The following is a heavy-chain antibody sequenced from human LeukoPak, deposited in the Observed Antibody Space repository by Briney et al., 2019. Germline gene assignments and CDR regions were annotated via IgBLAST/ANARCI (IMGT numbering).Heavy chain of an antibody. CDR1: GHSFTSYW. CDR2: IYPGDSDT. V-gene: IGHV5-51*01. CDR3: ARQAEHCSSTSCYPNWFDP. Sequence: GESLKISCKGSGHSFTSYWIGWVRQMPGKGLEWMGIIYPGDSDTRYSPSFQGQVTISADKSISTAYLQWSSLKASDTAMYYCARQAEHCSSTSCYPNWFDPWGQGTLVTVSS. D-gene: IGHD2-2*01. J-gene: IGHJ5*02.